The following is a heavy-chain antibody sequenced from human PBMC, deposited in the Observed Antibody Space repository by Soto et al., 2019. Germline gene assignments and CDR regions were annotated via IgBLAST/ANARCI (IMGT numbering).Heavy chain of an antibody. D-gene: IGHD6-13*01. CDR2: IIPIFGTA. V-gene: IGHV1-69*13. Sequence: ASVKVSCKASGGTFSSYAISWVRQAPGEGLEWMGGIIPIFGTANYAQKFQGRVTITADESTSTAYMELSSLRSEDTAVYYCASVAARLHHYGMDVWGQGTTVTVSS. CDR1: GGTFSSYA. J-gene: IGHJ6*02. CDR3: ASVAARLHHYGMDV.